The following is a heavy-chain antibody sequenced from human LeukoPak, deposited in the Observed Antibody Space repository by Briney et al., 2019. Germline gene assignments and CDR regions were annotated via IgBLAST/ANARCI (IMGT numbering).Heavy chain of an antibody. Sequence: TGGSLRLSCAASGFIFSNYGMHWVRQAPGKGLEWVAFIRYDGSNKYYADSVKGRFTISRDNSKNTLYLQMNSLRAEDTAVYYCAKDAHQLPSRMDVWGKGTTVTVSS. J-gene: IGHJ6*03. CDR1: GFIFSNYG. CDR3: AKDAHQLPSRMDV. D-gene: IGHD2-2*01. CDR2: IRYDGSNK. V-gene: IGHV3-30*02.